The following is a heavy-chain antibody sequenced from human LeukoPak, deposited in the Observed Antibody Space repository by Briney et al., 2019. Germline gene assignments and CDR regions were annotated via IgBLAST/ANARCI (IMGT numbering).Heavy chain of an antibody. CDR1: GGSISSGSYY. CDR3: ARAFYPGYYSYMAV. D-gene: IGHD3-3*02. J-gene: IGHJ6*03. CDR2: IYTSGST. Sequence: SETLSLTRTVSGGSISSGSYYWSWIRQPAWKGLEWIGRIYTSGSTNYNPSLKSRVTISVDTSKNQFSLKLSSVTAADTAVYYCARAFYPGYYSYMAVWGKGTTVTVSS. V-gene: IGHV4-61*02.